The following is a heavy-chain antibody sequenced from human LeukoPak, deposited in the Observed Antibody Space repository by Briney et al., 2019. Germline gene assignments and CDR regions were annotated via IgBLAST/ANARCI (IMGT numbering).Heavy chain of an antibody. CDR2: INHSGST. J-gene: IGHJ4*02. CDR1: GGSFSGYY. Sequence: PSETLSLTCAVYGGSFSGYYWSWIRQSPGKGLEWIGEINHSGSTNYNPSLKSRVAISADTSKNQFSLKLTSVTVADTAVYYCATNDTKTATDTFYWGQGTLVIVSS. V-gene: IGHV4-34*01. D-gene: IGHD6-13*01. CDR3: ATNDTKTATDTFY.